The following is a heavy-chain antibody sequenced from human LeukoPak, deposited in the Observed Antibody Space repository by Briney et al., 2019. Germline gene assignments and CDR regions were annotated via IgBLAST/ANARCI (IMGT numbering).Heavy chain of an antibody. Sequence: SETLFLTCAVYGGSFSGYYWSWIRQPPGKGLEWIGEINHSGSTNYNPSLKSRVTISVDTSKNQFSLKLSSVTAADTAVYYCARLTGSGSYHPKRFDPWGQGTLVTVSS. CDR2: INHSGST. J-gene: IGHJ5*02. CDR1: GGSFSGYY. D-gene: IGHD3-10*01. V-gene: IGHV4-34*01. CDR3: ARLTGSGSYHPKRFDP.